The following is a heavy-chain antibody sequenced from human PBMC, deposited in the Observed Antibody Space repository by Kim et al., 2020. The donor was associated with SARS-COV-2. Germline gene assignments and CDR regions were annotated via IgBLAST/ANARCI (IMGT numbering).Heavy chain of an antibody. CDR3: ARDTPYSGSYRAEYFQH. J-gene: IGHJ1*01. CDR1: GGSISSYY. Sequence: SETLSLTCTVSGGSISSYYWSWIRQPPGKGLEWIGYIYYSGSTNYNPSLKSRVTISVDTSKNQFSLKLSSVTAADTAVYYCARDTPYSGSYRAEYFQHWGQGTLVTVSS. CDR2: IYYSGST. V-gene: IGHV4-59*01. D-gene: IGHD1-26*01.